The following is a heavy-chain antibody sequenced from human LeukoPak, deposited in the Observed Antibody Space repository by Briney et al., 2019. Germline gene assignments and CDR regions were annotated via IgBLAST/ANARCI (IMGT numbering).Heavy chain of an antibody. CDR3: ARGQWFRAF. J-gene: IGHJ4*02. V-gene: IGHV4-34*01. CDR2: IHYSGSA. CDR1: GGSFSGYY. D-gene: IGHD3-10*01. Sequence: ASETLSLTCAVYGGSFSGYYWTWIRQPPGKGLEWIGEIHYSGSATYNPSLKSRVTISVDTSKNQFSLKMNSVTAADTAVYYCARGQWFRAFWSRGTPVTVSS.